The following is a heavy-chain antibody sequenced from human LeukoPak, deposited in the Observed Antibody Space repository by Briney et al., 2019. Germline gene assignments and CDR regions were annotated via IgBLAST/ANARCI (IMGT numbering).Heavy chain of an antibody. CDR3: ATTPLSGSLGSPTETYYFDY. D-gene: IGHD1-1*01. CDR1: GFTFSSYA. Sequence: GGSLRLSCAASGFTFSSYAMSWIRQAPGKGLEWVSYISSSNTYTNYADSVKGRFTISRDNAKNSLYLQMDSLRVEDTAVYYCATTPLSGSLGSPTETYYFDYWGHGTLVTVSS. V-gene: IGHV3-11*03. CDR2: ISSSNTYT. J-gene: IGHJ4*01.